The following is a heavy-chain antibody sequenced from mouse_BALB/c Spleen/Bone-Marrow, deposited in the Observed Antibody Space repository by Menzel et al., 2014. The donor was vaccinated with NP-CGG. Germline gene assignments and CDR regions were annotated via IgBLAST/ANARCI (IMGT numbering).Heavy chain of an antibody. D-gene: IGHD1-1*01. J-gene: IGHJ3*01. V-gene: IGHV1-81*01. CDR1: GYTFTDYV. CDR3: ARGGGGGSSGFAY. CDR2: IYPGSGST. Sequence: VQLQQSGPGLVTPGASVKMSCTASGYTFTDYVISWVKRRTGQGLEWIGEIYPGSGSTYYNEKFTGEATRTAANYSHAACRRLSRLTAEDAAVYFGARGGGGGSSGFAYWGQGTLVTVSA.